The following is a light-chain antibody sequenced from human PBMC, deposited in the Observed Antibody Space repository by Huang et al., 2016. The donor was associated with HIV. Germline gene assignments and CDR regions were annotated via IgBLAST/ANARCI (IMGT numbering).Light chain of an antibody. CDR1: QSVSSD. Sequence: EIVLTQSPATLSLSPGERATLSCRASQSVSSDLAWYQQKAGKAPRLLIYGASTRATGIPARFSGSGSGTDFTLTISSLEPEDFAVYYCQQRSDWPRTFGQGTKLEIK. V-gene: IGKV3-11*01. J-gene: IGKJ2*01. CDR2: GAS. CDR3: QQRSDWPRT.